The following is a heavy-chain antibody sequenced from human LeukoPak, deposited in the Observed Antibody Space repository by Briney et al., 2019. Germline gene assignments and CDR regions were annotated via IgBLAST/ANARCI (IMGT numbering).Heavy chain of an antibody. Sequence: GASLQISCKGSGSSFTNFWIGWVRQLPGKGLEWMGIMYPGDSDTRYSPSFQGQVTISADKSISTAYLQWSSLKASDTAMYYCARSPDSSAYAYYFEYWAQGTLVTVSS. CDR2: MYPGDSDT. J-gene: IGHJ4*02. CDR1: GSSFTNFW. D-gene: IGHD3-22*01. CDR3: ARSPDSSAYAYYFEY. V-gene: IGHV5-51*01.